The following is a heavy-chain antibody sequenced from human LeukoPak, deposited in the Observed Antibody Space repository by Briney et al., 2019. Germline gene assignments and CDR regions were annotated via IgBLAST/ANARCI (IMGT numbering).Heavy chain of an antibody. CDR1: GNTLTSYA. V-gene: IGHV1-3*03. Sequence: ASVKVSCKASGNTLTSYAIHWVRQAPGQRLEWMGWINGDNGNAKYSPEFQGRVTITRDTSASTAYMELSSLRSDDMAVYYCARGGYYGSGNDFRFDPWGQGTLVTVSS. D-gene: IGHD3-10*01. J-gene: IGHJ5*02. CDR2: INGDNGNA. CDR3: ARGGYYGSGNDFRFDP.